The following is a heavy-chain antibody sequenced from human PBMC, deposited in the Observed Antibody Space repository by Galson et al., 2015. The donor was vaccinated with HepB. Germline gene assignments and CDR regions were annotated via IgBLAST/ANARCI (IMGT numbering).Heavy chain of an antibody. CDR3: ARDQRRATPLRYYYYGMDV. Sequence: SLRLSCAASGFTFSSYAMHWVRQAPGKGLEWVAVISYDGSNKYYADSVKGRFTISRDNSKNTLYLQMNSLRAEDTAVYYCARDQRRATPLRYYYYGMDVWGQGTTVTVSS. CDR2: ISYDGSNK. V-gene: IGHV3-30-3*01. CDR1: GFTFSSYA. J-gene: IGHJ6*02. D-gene: IGHD4-23*01.